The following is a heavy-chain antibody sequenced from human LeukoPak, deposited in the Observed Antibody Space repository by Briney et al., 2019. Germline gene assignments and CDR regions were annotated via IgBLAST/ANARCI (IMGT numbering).Heavy chain of an antibody. Sequence: GGSLRLSCAVSGLTFSSYAMSWVRQAPGKGLEWVSSITGSGTETNSADAVKGRFTISRDNSKNTLYLQMNTLRAEDTAVYYCANSPNINYWGQGTLVTVSS. J-gene: IGHJ4*02. D-gene: IGHD1/OR15-1a*01. CDR3: ANSPNINY. V-gene: IGHV3-23*01. CDR2: ITGSGTET. CDR1: GLTFSSYA.